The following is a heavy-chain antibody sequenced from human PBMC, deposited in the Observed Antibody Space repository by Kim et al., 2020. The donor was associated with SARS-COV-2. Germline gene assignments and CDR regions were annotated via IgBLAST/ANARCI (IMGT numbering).Heavy chain of an antibody. Sequence: GESLKISCKGSGYSFTSYWIGWVRQMPGKGLEWMGIIYPGDSDTRYSPSFQGQVTISADKSISTAYLQWSSLKASDSAMYYCASSRAAAGYYYYGMDVWGQGTTVNVSS. CDR1: GYSFTSYW. D-gene: IGHD6-13*01. J-gene: IGHJ6*02. V-gene: IGHV5-51*01. CDR3: ASSRAAAGYYYYGMDV. CDR2: IYPGDSDT.